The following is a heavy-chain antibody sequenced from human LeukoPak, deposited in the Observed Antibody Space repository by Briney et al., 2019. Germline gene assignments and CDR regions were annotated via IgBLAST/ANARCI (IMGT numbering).Heavy chain of an antibody. CDR1: GFTSTSFD. D-gene: IGHD2-2*01. J-gene: IGHJ4*02. Sequence: GASVKVSCTPSGFTSTSFDVNWVRQAAGQGLEWIGWMRTNNGNSGFAQKLQGRVIMTRSTSITTAYMQLSSLTAEDTAVHYCAKGPQESTHSDYWGQGTLVTVSS. CDR3: AKGPQESTHSDY. CDR2: MRTNNGNS. V-gene: IGHV1-8*01.